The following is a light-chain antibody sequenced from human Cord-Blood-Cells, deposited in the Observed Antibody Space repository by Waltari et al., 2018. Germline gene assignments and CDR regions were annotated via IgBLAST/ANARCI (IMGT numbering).Light chain of an antibody. CDR3: QQRSNWPLT. J-gene: IGKJ4*01. Sequence: IVLTQSPATLSLSPGQRATLSCRASQSVRRYLAWYQQKPGQAPRLLIYDASNRATGIPARFSGSGSGTDFTLTISSLEPEDFAVYYCQQRSNWPLTFGGGTKVEIK. V-gene: IGKV3-11*01. CDR1: QSVRRY. CDR2: DAS.